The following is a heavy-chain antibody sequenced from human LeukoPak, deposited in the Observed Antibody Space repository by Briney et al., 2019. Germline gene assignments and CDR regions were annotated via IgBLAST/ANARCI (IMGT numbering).Heavy chain of an antibody. J-gene: IGHJ4*02. CDR3: ARGGITFGGVIEVFDY. Sequence: SETLSLTCTVSGGSISSGGYYWSWIRQHPGKGLEWIGYIYYSGSTYYNPSLKSRVTISVDTSKNQFSLKLSSVTAADTAVYYCARGGITFGGVIEVFDYWGQGTLVTVSS. V-gene: IGHV4-31*03. CDR1: GGSISSGGYY. D-gene: IGHD3-16*02. CDR2: IYYSGST.